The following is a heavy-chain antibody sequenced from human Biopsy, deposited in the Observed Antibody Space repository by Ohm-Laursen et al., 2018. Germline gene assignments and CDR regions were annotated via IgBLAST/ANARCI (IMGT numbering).Heavy chain of an antibody. J-gene: IGHJ6*02. V-gene: IGHV4-4*09. CDR3: ARMDCSGGSCHYYSYGMDV. CDR2: IHHSGSP. CDR1: GVSITAYY. Sequence: GTLSLTCTVSGVSITAYYWSWIRQPPGKGLECIGNIHHSGSPNYTPSLKSRLTISVDTSKNQFSLKLSSVTAADTAVYYCARMDCSGGSCHYYSYGMDVWGQGTTVTVSS. D-gene: IGHD2-15*01.